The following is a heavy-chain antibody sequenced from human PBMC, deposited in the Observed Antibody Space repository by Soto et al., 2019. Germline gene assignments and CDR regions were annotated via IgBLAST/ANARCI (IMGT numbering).Heavy chain of an antibody. J-gene: IGHJ4*02. CDR3: AKPVTMYYYDSSGVFDY. Sequence: GGSLRLSCAASGFTFSNYAMHWVRQAPGKGLEYVSAINSRGDSTYYANSVKGRFTISRDNSKNTLYLQMNSLRAEDTAVYYCAKPVTMYYYDSSGVFDYWGQGTLVTLSS. CDR1: GFTFSNYA. CDR2: INSRGDST. V-gene: IGHV3-64*04. D-gene: IGHD3-22*01.